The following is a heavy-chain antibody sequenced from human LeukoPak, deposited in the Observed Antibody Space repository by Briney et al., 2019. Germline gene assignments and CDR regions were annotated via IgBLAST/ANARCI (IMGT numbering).Heavy chain of an antibody. Sequence: PGGSLRLSCAASGFTFSSYWMHWDRQAPGKGLVWVSRINSDGSSTSYADSVKGRFTISRDNAKNTLYLQMNSLRAEDTAVYYCARTFPGYSSGCPDYWGQGTLVTVSS. CDR1: GFTFSSYW. J-gene: IGHJ4*02. CDR2: INSDGSST. CDR3: ARTFPGYSSGCPDY. V-gene: IGHV3-74*01. D-gene: IGHD6-19*01.